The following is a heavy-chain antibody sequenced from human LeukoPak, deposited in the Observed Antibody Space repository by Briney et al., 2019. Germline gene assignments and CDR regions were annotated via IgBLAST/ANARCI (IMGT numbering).Heavy chain of an antibody. CDR1: GGSISSSSYY. Sequence: SETLSLTCTVPGGSISSSSYYCGWIRQPPGKGLEWIGSIHPSGSTYYNPSLKSRVIISVDTSKNQFSLKLTSVPAADTAVYYCARVGGGSGSSFDYWGPGTLVTVSS. CDR3: ARVGGGSGSSFDY. J-gene: IGHJ4*02. CDR2: IHPSGST. V-gene: IGHV4-39*07. D-gene: IGHD3-10*01.